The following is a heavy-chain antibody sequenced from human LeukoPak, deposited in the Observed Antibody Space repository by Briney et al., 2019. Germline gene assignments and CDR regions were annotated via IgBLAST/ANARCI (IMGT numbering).Heavy chain of an antibody. V-gene: IGHV5-51*01. CDR3: ARLIGELSDAFDI. J-gene: IGHJ3*02. Sequence: GESLKISCKGSGYSFTSYWIGWVRQMPGKGLEWMGIIYPGDSGTRYSPSFRGQVTISADKSISTAYLQWSSLKASDTAMYYCARLIGELSDAFDIWGQGTMVTVSS. CDR2: IYPGDSGT. CDR1: GYSFTSYW. D-gene: IGHD1-26*01.